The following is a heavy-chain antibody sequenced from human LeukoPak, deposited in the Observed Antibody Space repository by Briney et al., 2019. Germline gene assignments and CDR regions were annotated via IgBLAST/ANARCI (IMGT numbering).Heavy chain of an antibody. CDR2: ISSSSSTI. Sequence: PGGSLRLSCAASGFTFSSYSMNWVRQAPGKGLEWVSYISSSSSTIYYADSVKGRFTISRDNAKNSLYLQMNSLRAEDTAVYYCARHDDIAVFRNGMDVWGQGTTVTVS. CDR1: GFTFSSYS. D-gene: IGHD6-19*01. CDR3: ARHDDIAVFRNGMDV. V-gene: IGHV3-48*04. J-gene: IGHJ6*02.